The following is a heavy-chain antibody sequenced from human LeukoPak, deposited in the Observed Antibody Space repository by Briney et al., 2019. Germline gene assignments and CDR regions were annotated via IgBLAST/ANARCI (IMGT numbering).Heavy chain of an antibody. D-gene: IGHD6-19*01. CDR1: GGTFSSYA. CDR3: ARDGYSSGWYRRGWFDP. J-gene: IGHJ5*02. Sequence: SVKVSCKASGGTFSSYAISWVRQAPGQGLEWMGGIIPIFGTANYAQKFQGRVTMTTDTSTSTAYMELRSLTSDDTAVYYCARDGYSSGWYRRGWFDPWGQGTLVTVSS. V-gene: IGHV1-69*05. CDR2: IIPIFGTA.